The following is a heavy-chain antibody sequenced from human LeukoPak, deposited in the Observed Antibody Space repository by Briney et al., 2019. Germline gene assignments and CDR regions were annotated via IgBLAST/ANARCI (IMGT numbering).Heavy chain of an antibody. D-gene: IGHD1/OR15-1a*01. CDR2: ISSSSSYI. V-gene: IGHV3-21*01. CDR3: ARVATGTNTDY. CDR1: GFTFSSYS. J-gene: IGHJ4*02. Sequence: GGSLRLSCEASGFTFSSYSMNWVRQAPGKGLEWVSSISSSSSYIYYADSVKGRFTISRVNAKNSLYLQMNSLRAEDTAVYYCARVATGTNTDYWGQGTLVTVSS.